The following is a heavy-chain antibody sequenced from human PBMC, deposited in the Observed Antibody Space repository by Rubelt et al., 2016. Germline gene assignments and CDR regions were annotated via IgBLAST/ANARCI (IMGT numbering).Heavy chain of an antibody. Sequence: QVQLVQSGAEVKRPGASVKVSCKASGYTFTSYAMHWVRQAPGQRLEWMGWINAGNGNTKYSQKFQGGVNITRDTSASTAYMELSSLRSEDTAVYYCARVIWGSGWSNNWFDPWGQGTLVTVSS. CDR2: INAGNGNT. V-gene: IGHV1-3*01. CDR1: GYTFTSYA. CDR3: ARVIWGSGWSNNWFDP. D-gene: IGHD6-19*01. J-gene: IGHJ5*02.